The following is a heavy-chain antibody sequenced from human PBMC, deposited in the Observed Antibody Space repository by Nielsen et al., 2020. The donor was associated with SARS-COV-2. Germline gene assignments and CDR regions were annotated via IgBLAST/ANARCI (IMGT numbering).Heavy chain of an antibody. D-gene: IGHD3-3*01. CDR3: ARGTYYDFWSGYGSSARSYFDY. J-gene: IGHJ4*02. Sequence: SETLSLTCTVSGGSISSSSYYWGWIRQPPGKGLEWIGSIYYSGSTYYNPSLKSRVTISVDTSKNQFSLKLSSVTAADTAVYYCARGTYYDFWSGYGSSARSYFDYWGQGTLVTVSS. CDR2: IYYSGST. CDR1: GGSISSSSYY. V-gene: IGHV4-39*01.